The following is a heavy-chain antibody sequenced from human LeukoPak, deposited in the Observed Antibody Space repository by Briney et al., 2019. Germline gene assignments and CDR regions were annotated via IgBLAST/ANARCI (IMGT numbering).Heavy chain of an antibody. CDR1: GFAFSSYA. V-gene: IGHV3-23*01. D-gene: IGHD3-22*01. Sequence: GGSLRLSCTASGFAFSSYAMSWVRQAPGVGLEWVSAIDGGGGSTWHADSVKGRFTISRDNSKNTLYMQMNSLRAEDTAVYFCAKGFYDNSGSRCDYWGQGTLVTVSS. CDR2: IDGGGGST. J-gene: IGHJ4*02. CDR3: AKGFYDNSGSRCDY.